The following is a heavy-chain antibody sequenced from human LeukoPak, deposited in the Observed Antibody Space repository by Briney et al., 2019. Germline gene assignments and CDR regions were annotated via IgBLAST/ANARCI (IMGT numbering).Heavy chain of an antibody. CDR3: AREAFDI. CDR1: GFTFSSYG. V-gene: IGHV3-30*02. J-gene: IGHJ3*02. CDR2: IRYDGSNE. Sequence: GGSLRLSCAASGFTFSSYGMHWVRQAPDKGLGWVAFIRYDGSNEYYADSLKGRFTISRDNSKNILYLQMNSLRAEDTAVYYCAREAFDIWGQGTMVTVSS.